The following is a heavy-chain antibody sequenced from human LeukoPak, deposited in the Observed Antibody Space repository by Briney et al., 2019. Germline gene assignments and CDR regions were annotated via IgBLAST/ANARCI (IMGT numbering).Heavy chain of an antibody. CDR1: GGSISSSSYY. J-gene: IGHJ5*02. D-gene: IGHD5-18*01. V-gene: IGHV4-39*02. Sequence: SETLSLTCTVSGGSISSSSYYWGWNRQPPGKGLEWIGSIYYSGSTYYNPSLKSRVTISVDTSKNQFSLKLSSVTAADTAVYYCAREVTAMVTFNWFDPWGQGTLVTVSS. CDR2: IYYSGST. CDR3: AREVTAMVTFNWFDP.